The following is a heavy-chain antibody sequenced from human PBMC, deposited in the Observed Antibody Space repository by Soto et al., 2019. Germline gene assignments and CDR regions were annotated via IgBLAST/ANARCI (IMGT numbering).Heavy chain of an antibody. Sequence: VQLLESGGGLGQPGGSLRLSCAASGFTFSSYGMSWVRQAPGKGPEWVPSVTDSGGSTYYADSVKGRFTISRDNSKNTLYLQMNSLRVEDTAVYYCETGNWGELLSDYWGQGTLVTVSS. CDR2: VTDSGGST. CDR3: ETGNWGELLSDY. J-gene: IGHJ4*02. V-gene: IGHV3-23*01. D-gene: IGHD3-10*01. CDR1: GFTFSSYG.